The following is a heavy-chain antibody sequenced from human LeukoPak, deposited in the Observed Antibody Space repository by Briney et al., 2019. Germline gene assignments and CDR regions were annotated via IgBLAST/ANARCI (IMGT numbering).Heavy chain of an antibody. J-gene: IGHJ4*02. Sequence: GGSLRLSCAASGFTFSSYAMSWVRQAPGKGLEWVSAISGSGGSTYNADSVKGRFTISRDNSKNTLFLQKNSLRVEDTAVYYCAKLIDAADTGYWGQGTLVTVSS. D-gene: IGHD6-13*01. CDR3: AKLIDAADTGY. CDR1: GFTFSSYA. V-gene: IGHV3-23*01. CDR2: ISGSGGST.